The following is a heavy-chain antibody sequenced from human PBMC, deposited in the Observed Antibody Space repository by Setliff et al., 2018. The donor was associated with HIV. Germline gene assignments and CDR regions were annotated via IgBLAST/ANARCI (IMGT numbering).Heavy chain of an antibody. D-gene: IGHD1-1*01. CDR1: GFTFSTYA. CDR2: VSGSGRGT. J-gene: IGHJ6*02. Sequence: GGSLTLSCAASGFTFSTYAMTWVRQAPGKGLEWVSHVSGSGRGTYYEDSVKGRFTISRDNAKNSLYLQMNSLRAEDTAVYYCTRKLLTRPNNNGMDVRGQGTTVTVSS. V-gene: IGHV3-21*05. CDR3: TRKLLTRPNNNGMDV.